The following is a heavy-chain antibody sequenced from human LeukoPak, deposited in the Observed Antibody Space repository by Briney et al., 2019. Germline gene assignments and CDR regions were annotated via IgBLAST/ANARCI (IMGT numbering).Heavy chain of an antibody. CDR2: INPNSGGT. Sequence: GASVKVSCKASGYTFTGYYMHWVRQAPGQGLEWVGRINPNSGGTNYAQKFQGRVTMTRDTSISKAYMELSRLRSDDTAVYYCARIGEVGYYDSSGRGDAFDIWGQGTMVTVSS. CDR1: GYTFTGYY. D-gene: IGHD3-22*01. J-gene: IGHJ3*02. CDR3: ARIGEVGYYDSSGRGDAFDI. V-gene: IGHV1-2*06.